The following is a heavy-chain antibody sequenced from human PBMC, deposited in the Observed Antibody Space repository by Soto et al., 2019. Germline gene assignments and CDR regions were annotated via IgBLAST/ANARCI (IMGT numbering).Heavy chain of an antibody. J-gene: IGHJ6*02. CDR1: GFTFRNYA. CDR2: ISYDGGNK. CDR3: ARPWGQLSTYYYGMDT. D-gene: IGHD3-16*01. Sequence: LRLSCAASGFTFRNYAMHWVRQAPGKGLEWVATISYDGGNKYYTDSVKGPFTISRDNSKNTLYLQMNSLRPEDTAVYYCARPWGQLSTYYYGMDTWGQGTTVTVSS. V-gene: IGHV3-30-3*01.